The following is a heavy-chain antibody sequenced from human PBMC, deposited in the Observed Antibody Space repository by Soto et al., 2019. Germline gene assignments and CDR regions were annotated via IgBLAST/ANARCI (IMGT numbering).Heavy chain of an antibody. CDR3: ARAVYCGDDCYSYGMDV. CDR2: INPHSGST. J-gene: IGHJ6*02. CDR1: GYSFTDDY. D-gene: IGHD2-21*02. V-gene: IGHV1-2*02. Sequence: QVQVVQSGAEVKKPGASVKISCKTSGYSFTDDYLHWVRQAPGQGLEWVGWINPHSGSTNFAQKFLGRVSMTRDTSISTAYMELFSLTSDDTDIYYCARAVYCGDDCYSYGMDVWGQGTTVTVSS.